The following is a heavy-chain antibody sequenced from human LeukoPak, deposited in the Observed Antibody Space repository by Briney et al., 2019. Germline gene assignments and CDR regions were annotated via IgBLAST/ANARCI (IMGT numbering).Heavy chain of an antibody. CDR2: KYHSGSF. J-gene: IGHJ4*02. Sequence: SETLSLTCTVSGGSLSSDHWSWIRQPPGKGLEYIGYKYHSGSFNYNPSLKSRVTISVDTSKNQLSLNVRSVTAADTAVYYCARVGYHDSISYYFDHWGQGILVTVSS. CDR1: GGSLSSDH. V-gene: IGHV4-59*01. D-gene: IGHD3-22*01. CDR3: ARVGYHDSISYYFDH.